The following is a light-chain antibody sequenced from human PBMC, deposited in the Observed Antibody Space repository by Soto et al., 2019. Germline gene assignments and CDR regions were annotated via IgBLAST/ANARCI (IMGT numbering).Light chain of an antibody. CDR2: AVN. V-gene: IGLV2-23*02. J-gene: IGLJ2*01. CDR1: SSDVGIYNL. CDR3: CSYAGSSTLV. Sequence: QSALTQPASVSGSLGQSITISCTGTSSDVGIYNLVSWYQQHPGKAPTLMIYAVNKRPSGVSNRFSGSKSGNTASLTISGLQAEDEGDYYCCSYAGSSTLVFGGGTQLTVL.